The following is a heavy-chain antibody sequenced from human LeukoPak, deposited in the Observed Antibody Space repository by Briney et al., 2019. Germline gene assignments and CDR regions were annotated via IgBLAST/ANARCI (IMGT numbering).Heavy chain of an antibody. J-gene: IGHJ4*02. Sequence: PGGSLRLSCTASEFTVSSNYMLWVRQAPGKGLEWVSVISGTGDSTYYADSVKGRFTISRDNSMNTLYLQMNSLRAEDTAVYYCARDGYGSGSYSFDYWGQGTLVTVSS. CDR3: ARDGYGSGSYSFDY. CDR2: ISGTGDST. CDR1: EFTVSSNY. V-gene: IGHV3-23*01. D-gene: IGHD3-10*01.